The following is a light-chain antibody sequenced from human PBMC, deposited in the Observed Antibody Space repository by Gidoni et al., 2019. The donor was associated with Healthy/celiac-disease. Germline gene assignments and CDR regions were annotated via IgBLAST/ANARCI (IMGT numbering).Light chain of an antibody. CDR1: QSVSSSY. Sequence: EIVFTQSPGTLSLSPGEQATLSFRASQSVSSSYLAWYQQKPGQAPRLLIYGASSRATGIPDRFRGSGSGTDFTITISRLEPEDFAVYYCQQYGSSPLTFGGGTKVEIK. V-gene: IGKV3-20*01. J-gene: IGKJ4*01. CDR3: QQYGSSPLT. CDR2: GAS.